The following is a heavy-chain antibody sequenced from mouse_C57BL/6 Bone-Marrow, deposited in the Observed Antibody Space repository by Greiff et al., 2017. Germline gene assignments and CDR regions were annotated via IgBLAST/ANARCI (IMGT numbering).Heavy chain of an antibody. CDR3: ARLAYDYDFAY. J-gene: IGHJ3*01. CDR1: GYTFTDYN. CDR2: INPNNGGT. D-gene: IGHD2-4*01. V-gene: IGHV1-18*01. Sequence: VQLQQSGPELVKPGASVKIPCKASGYTFTDYNMDWVKQSHGKSLEWIGDINPNNGGTIYNQKFKGKATLTVDKSSSTAYMELRSLTSEDTAVYDCARLAYDYDFAYWGQGTLVTVSA.